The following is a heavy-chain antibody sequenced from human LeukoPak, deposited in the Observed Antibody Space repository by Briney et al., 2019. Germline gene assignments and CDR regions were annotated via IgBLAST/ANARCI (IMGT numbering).Heavy chain of an antibody. CDR1: GYTFTSYG. J-gene: IGHJ4*02. V-gene: IGHV1-18*04. Sequence: ASVTVSCKASGYTFTSYGISWVRQAPGQGLEWMGWISAYNGNTNYAQKLQGRVTMTTDTSTSTAYMELRSLRSDDTAVYYCARDDLWFGKLFSEVGGYWGQGTLVTVSS. CDR3: ARDDLWFGKLFSEVGGY. D-gene: IGHD3-10*01. CDR2: ISAYNGNT.